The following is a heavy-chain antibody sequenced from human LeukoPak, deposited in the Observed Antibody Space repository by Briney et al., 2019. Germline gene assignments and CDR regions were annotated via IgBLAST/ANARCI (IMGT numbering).Heavy chain of an antibody. V-gene: IGHV5-51*01. Sequence: GESLKISCKGSGYSFTSYWIGWVRQMPGKGLDYVGIIYPGDSDTRYSPSFQGHLTISADKSINTAYLQWSSLRASDTAIYYCVKLSRLGATPNYFDDWSQGTLVTVSS. D-gene: IGHD1-26*01. J-gene: IGHJ4*02. CDR3: VKLSRLGATPNYFDD. CDR2: IYPGDSDT. CDR1: GYSFTSYW.